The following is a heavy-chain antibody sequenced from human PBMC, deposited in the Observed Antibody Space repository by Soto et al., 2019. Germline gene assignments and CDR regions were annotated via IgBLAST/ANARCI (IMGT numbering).Heavy chain of an antibody. CDR3: ARHFREYYYYYYGMDV. Sequence: SETLSLTCTVSGGSISSSSYYWGWIRQPPGKGLEWIGSIYYSGSTYYNPSLKSRVTISVDTSKNQFSLKLSSVTAADTAVYYCARHFREYYYYYYGMDVWGQGTTVTVSS. D-gene: IGHD3-10*01. CDR1: GGSISSSSYY. CDR2: IYYSGST. J-gene: IGHJ6*02. V-gene: IGHV4-39*01.